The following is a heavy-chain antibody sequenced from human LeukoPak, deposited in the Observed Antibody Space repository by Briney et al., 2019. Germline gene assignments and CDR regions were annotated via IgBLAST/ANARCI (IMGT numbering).Heavy chain of an antibody. CDR1: GYTFIHYY. V-gene: IGHV1-46*01. J-gene: IGHJ4*02. Sequence: ASVKVSCKASGYTFIHYYMHWVRQARGQGLEWMGRIDVETGNTRYAQNFQGRVSMTRDTSTSTVYVELSSLRFEDTAVYYCARDPGGNYFGPGTHFAYWGQGALVTVSS. CDR2: IDVETGNT. D-gene: IGHD3-10*01. CDR3: ARDPGGNYFGPGTHFAY.